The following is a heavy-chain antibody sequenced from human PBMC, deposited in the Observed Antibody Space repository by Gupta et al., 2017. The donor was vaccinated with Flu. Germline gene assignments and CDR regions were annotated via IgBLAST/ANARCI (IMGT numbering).Heavy chain of an antibody. D-gene: IGHD2-15*01. V-gene: IGHV3-74*01. CDR2: INDDGSRT. CDR3: TALAAPTDD. J-gene: IGHJ4*02. Sequence: EVQLLESGGGLVLPGGSLRLTCTTSGFAFSNLWMHWVRQVPGKGLTWVSEINDDGSRTTYAPAVKGRFTISRDNAMNTLYLQMNSLTADDSAVYYCTALAAPTDDWGQGTRGTVSS. CDR1: GFAFSNLW.